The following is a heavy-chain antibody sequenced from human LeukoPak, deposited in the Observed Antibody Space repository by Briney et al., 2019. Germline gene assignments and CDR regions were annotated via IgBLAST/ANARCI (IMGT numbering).Heavy chain of an antibody. V-gene: IGHV1-69*04. J-gene: IGHJ4*02. CDR1: GYTFTGYY. D-gene: IGHD3-3*01. CDR3: ARGNYDFWSGHRY. CDR2: IIPILGIA. Sequence: ASVKVSCKASGYTFTGYYMHWVRQATGQGPEWMGRIIPILGIANYAQKFQGRVTITADKSTSTAYMELSSLRSEDTAVYYCARGNYDFWSGHRYWGQGTLVTVSS.